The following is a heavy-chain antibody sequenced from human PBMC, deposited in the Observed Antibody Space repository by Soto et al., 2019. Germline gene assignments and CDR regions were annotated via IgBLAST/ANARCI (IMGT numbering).Heavy chain of an antibody. V-gene: IGHV6-1*01. Sequence: SQTLSLTFAISGDSVSSNSSAWNCIRQSPSRGLEWLGRTYYRSKWYNDYAVSVKSRITINPDTSKNQFSLQLNSVTPEDTAVYYCARNEHYYYYGMDVWGQGTTVTVSS. CDR1: GDSVSSNSSA. J-gene: IGHJ6*02. CDR3: ARNEHYYYYGMDV. CDR2: TYYRSKWYN.